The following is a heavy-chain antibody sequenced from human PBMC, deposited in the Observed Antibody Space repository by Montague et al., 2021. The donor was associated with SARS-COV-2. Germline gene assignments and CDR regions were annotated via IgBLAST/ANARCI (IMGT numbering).Heavy chain of an antibody. V-gene: IGHV4-38-2*02. CDR2: SYHSGTT. CDR3: ARAPYYGTGKPYQCDS. D-gene: IGHD3-10*01. J-gene: IGHJ4*02. Sequence: SETLSLTCTVSGYSINSNYYWGWIRQPPGKGLEWIGCSYHSGTTHYHASLKSRVTISLDTSNNHFSLKVTSVTAADTAVYYCARAPYYGTGKPYQCDSWGRGTLVTVSS. CDR1: GYSINSNYY.